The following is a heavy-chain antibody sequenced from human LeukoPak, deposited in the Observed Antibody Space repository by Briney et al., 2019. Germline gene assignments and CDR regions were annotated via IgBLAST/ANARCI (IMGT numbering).Heavy chain of an antibody. J-gene: IGHJ6*03. CDR1: GYTFTAYY. Sequence: ASVKVSCKASGYTFTAYYMHWVRQAPGQGLEWMGWINPNSGGTNYAQEFQGRVTMTRDTSISTAYMELSSLRSEDTAVYYCAADGALSSSDYYYYMDVWGKGTTVTVSS. CDR2: INPNSGGT. CDR3: AADGALSSSDYYYYMDV. D-gene: IGHD6-6*01. V-gene: IGHV1-2*02.